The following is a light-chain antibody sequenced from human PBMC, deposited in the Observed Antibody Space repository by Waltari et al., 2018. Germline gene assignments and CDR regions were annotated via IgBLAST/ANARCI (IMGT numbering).Light chain of an antibody. CDR2: SIT. CDR3: ATWDDRLTGVV. J-gene: IGLJ2*01. CDR1: NSNIGSNV. V-gene: IGLV1-44*01. Sequence: QSALTQPPSASGTPGQTVTIFCSGGNSNIGSNVVNWYQQVPGTAPKLLIYSITYRPSGVPDRFSGSKSGTSASLAISGLQSDDEGDYYCATWDDRLTGVVFGGGTQVTVL.